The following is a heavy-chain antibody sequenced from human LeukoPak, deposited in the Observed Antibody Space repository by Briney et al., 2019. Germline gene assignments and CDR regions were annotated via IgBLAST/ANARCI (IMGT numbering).Heavy chain of an antibody. J-gene: IGHJ4*02. D-gene: IGHD6-19*01. CDR3: ARGSAVAGTSEFDY. CDR2: MNPNSGNT. CDR1: GYTFTSYD. Sequence: SVKVSCKASGYTFTSYDINWVRQATGQGLEWMGWMNPNSGNTGYAQKFQGRVTMTRNTSISTAHMELSSLRSEDTAVHYCARGSAVAGTSEFDYWGQGTLVTVSS. V-gene: IGHV1-8*01.